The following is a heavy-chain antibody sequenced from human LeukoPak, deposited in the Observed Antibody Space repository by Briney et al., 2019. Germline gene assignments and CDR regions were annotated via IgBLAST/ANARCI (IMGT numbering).Heavy chain of an antibody. D-gene: IGHD2-2*01. Sequence: PGGSLRLSCAASGFTFSSYAMHWVRQAPGKGLEWVAVISYDGSNKYYADSVKGRFTISRDNSKNTLYLQMNSLRAEDTAVYYCAKDLRYCSSTSCSKLRGGAFDIWGQGTMVTVSS. CDR3: AKDLRYCSSTSCSKLRGGAFDI. CDR1: GFTFSSYA. V-gene: IGHV3-30*04. J-gene: IGHJ3*02. CDR2: ISYDGSNK.